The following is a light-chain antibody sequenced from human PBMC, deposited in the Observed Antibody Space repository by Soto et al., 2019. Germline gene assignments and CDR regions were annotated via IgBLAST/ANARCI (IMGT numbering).Light chain of an antibody. Sequence: EIVLTQSPGTLSLSPGERATLSCRASQSVSSSYLAWYQQKPGQAPRLLIYGASSRATGIPDRFSGSGSGTDFTLTISRLEPEDFAVYYCKQYGLTFGGGTKVEIK. CDR1: QSVSSSY. V-gene: IGKV3-20*01. J-gene: IGKJ4*01. CDR2: GAS. CDR3: KQYGLT.